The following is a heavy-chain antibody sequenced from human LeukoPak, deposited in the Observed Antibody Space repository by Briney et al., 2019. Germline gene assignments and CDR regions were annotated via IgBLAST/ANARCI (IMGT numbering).Heavy chain of an antibody. V-gene: IGHV4-59*12. D-gene: IGHD3-10*01. CDR3: ACARSGFGFDP. Sequence: SETLSLTCTVSGGSISSYYWSWIRQPPGKGLEWIGYIYYSGSTNYNPSLKSRVTISVDTSKNQFSLKLSSVTAADTAVYYCACARSGFGFDPWGQGTLVTVSS. CDR1: GGSISSYY. CDR2: IYYSGST. J-gene: IGHJ5*02.